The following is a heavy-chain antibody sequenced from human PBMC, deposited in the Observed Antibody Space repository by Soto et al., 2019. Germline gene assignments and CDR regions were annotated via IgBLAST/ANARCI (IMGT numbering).Heavy chain of an antibody. CDR2: ISGSGGRT. D-gene: IGHD3-3*01. V-gene: IGHV3-23*01. Sequence: GGSLRLSCAASGFTFSSYAMSWVRQAPGKGLEWVSAISGSGGRTYHADSVKGRLPISRDNPKKTTYLQTNSVRAEDTALYSYAKPGAYDFWGSDDPLPYGMDVWGQGTTVTVSS. CDR3: AKPGAYDFWGSDDPLPYGMDV. J-gene: IGHJ6*02. CDR1: GFTFSSYA.